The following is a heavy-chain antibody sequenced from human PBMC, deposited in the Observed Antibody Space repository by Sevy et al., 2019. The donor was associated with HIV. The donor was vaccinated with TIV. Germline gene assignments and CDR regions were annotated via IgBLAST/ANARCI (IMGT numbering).Heavy chain of an antibody. V-gene: IGHV3-64D*06. CDR1: GFTFSHYA. J-gene: IGHJ6*02. Sequence: GGSLRLSCSASGFTFSHYAMHWVRQAPGKGLEYVSVISSNGGSTYYADPVKGRFTISRDNSKNTLFLQMSSMRHEDTAVNYCVNDLMYASGSTLYYGTDVWGQGTTVTVSS. D-gene: IGHD6-19*01. CDR2: ISSNGGST. CDR3: VNDLMYASGSTLYYGTDV.